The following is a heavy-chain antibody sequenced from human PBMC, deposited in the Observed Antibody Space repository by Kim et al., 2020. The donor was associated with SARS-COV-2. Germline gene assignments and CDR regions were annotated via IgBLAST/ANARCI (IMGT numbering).Heavy chain of an antibody. J-gene: IGHJ4*02. Sequence: YYVDSVKRRFTISRDNSKNTLYLQMNSLRAEDTAVYYCARDSSSWYYFDYWGQGTLVTVSS. CDR3: ARDSSSWYYFDY. V-gene: IGHV3-30*01. D-gene: IGHD6-13*01.